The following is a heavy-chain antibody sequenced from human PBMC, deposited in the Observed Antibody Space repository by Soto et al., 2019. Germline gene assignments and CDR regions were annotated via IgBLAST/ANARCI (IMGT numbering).Heavy chain of an antibody. Sequence: QITLKESGPTLVKPTQTLTLTCTFSGFSLSTSGVGVGWIRQPPGKALEWLALIYWDDDKRYSPSLKSRLTITKDTSKNQVVLTMTNMDPVDTATYYCAHRLITMVRGVMDWFDPWGQGTLVTVSS. D-gene: IGHD3-10*01. J-gene: IGHJ5*02. V-gene: IGHV2-5*02. CDR3: AHRLITMVRGVMDWFDP. CDR2: IYWDDDK. CDR1: GFSLSTSGVG.